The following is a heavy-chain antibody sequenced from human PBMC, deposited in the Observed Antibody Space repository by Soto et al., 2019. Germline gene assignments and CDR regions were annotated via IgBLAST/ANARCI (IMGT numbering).Heavy chain of an antibody. V-gene: IGHV1-18*01. D-gene: IGHD4-17*01. CDR3: ARTTVTASYYYMDV. CDR1: GYTFTNYG. Sequence: QVQLVQSGAEVKQPGASVKVSCKASGYTFTNYGFTWVRQAPGQGLEWLGWISTYNGNTKYAQKVQGRLTMTTDTSTSTANMELTSLRYDDTALYYCARTTVTASYYYMDVWGKVSTVTVSS. J-gene: IGHJ6*03. CDR2: ISTYNGNT.